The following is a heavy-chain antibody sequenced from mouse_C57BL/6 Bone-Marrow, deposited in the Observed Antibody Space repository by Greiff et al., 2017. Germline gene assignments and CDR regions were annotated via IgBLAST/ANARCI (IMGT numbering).Heavy chain of an antibody. J-gene: IGHJ3*01. V-gene: IGHV1-81*01. CDR1: GYTFTSSG. D-gene: IGHD2-3*01. CDR2: IYPRSGNT. Sequence: QVQLQQSGAELARPGASVKLSCKASGYTFTSSGISWVKQRTGKGLEWIGEIYPRSGNTYYNEKLKGKATLTADKSSSTAYMELRSLTSEDSAVYFCAREVAYDGYYLAYGGQGTLVTVSA. CDR3: AREVAYDGYYLAY.